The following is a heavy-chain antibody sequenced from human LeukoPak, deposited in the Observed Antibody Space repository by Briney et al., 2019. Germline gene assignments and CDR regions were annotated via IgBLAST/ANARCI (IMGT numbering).Heavy chain of an antibody. CDR2: IYYSGST. D-gene: IGHD3-3*01. J-gene: IGHJ4*02. Sequence: SQTLSLTCTVSGGSISSGGYYWSWIRQHPGKGLEWIGYIYYSGSTYYNPSLKSRVTISVDTSKNQFSLKLSSVTAADTAVYYCARVFRQGLHPDYWGQGTLVSVSS. CDR1: GGSISSGGYY. V-gene: IGHV4-31*03. CDR3: ARVFRQGLHPDY.